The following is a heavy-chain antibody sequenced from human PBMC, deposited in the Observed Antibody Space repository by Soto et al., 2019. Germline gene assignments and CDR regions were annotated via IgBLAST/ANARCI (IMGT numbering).Heavy chain of an antibody. J-gene: IGHJ6*02. D-gene: IGHD4-17*01. CDR3: ARVPRNGDYDDYYYYGMDV. V-gene: IGHV1-69*13. CDR2: IIPIFGTA. CDR1: GGTFSSYA. Sequence: SVKVSCKASGGTFSSYAISWVRQAPGQGLEWMGGIIPIFGTANYAQKFQGRVTITADESTSTAYMELSSLRSEDTAVYYCARVPRNGDYDDYYYYGMDVWRQGTTVTVSS.